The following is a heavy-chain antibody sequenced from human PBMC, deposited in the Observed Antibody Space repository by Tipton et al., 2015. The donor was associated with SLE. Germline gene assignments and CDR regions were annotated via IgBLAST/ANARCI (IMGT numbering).Heavy chain of an antibody. D-gene: IGHD6-13*01. V-gene: IGHV4-59*02. Sequence: TLSLTCSVSGDSVSSHWWSWIRLPPGKGLEWIGYSDYRGSTHYNPSLKSRVTISVDTAKNHFSLKLSSVTAADTAVYYCARYSGRYFFDYWGQGTLVTVSS. CDR3: ARYSGRYFFDY. J-gene: IGHJ4*02. CDR1: GDSVSSHW. CDR2: SDYRGST.